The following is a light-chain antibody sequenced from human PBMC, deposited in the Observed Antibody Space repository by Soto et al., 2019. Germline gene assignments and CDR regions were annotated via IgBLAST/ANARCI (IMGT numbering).Light chain of an antibody. CDR3: QQYNNFRWT. J-gene: IGKJ1*01. CDR1: QSVSWW. CDR2: DAS. V-gene: IGKV1-5*01. Sequence: DIQMTQSPSTLSASVGHRLTITCRASQSVSWWLAWYQQKPGKAPKLLIYDASTLESGVPLRFSGSGSGTEFTLTISSLQPDDVATYYCQQYNNFRWTFGQGTKAEIK.